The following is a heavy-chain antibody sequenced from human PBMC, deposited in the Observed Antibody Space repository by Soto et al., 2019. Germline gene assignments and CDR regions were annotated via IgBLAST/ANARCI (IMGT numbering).Heavy chain of an antibody. J-gene: IGHJ6*02. V-gene: IGHV3-33*01. D-gene: IGHD6-13*01. Sequence: PGGSLRLSCVASGFTFSSYGMHWVRQAPGKGLDWVAVIWYDGSNKYSADSVKGRFTISRDNSKNTLYLQMNSLRVEDTAVYFCARDFGLFSSWSEGPAYGMDVWGQGTTVTVSS. CDR1: GFTFSSYG. CDR3: ARDFGLFSSWSEGPAYGMDV. CDR2: IWYDGSNK.